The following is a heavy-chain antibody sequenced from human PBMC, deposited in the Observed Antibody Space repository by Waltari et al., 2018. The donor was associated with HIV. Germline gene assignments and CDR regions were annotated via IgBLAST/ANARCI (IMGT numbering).Heavy chain of an antibody. J-gene: IGHJ4*02. D-gene: IGHD1-26*01. Sequence: QVQLVESGGGVVQPGGCLRLSCIASGFTFGNYGMHWVRQAPGKGLEWVAEIWAGGNHQYHTESVKGRFTISRDNSKDTLYLQMNSLTVEDTAVYYCARRLYSENSYDYFDHWGQGTLVTVSS. CDR2: IWAGGNHQ. V-gene: IGHV3-33*01. CDR3: ARRLYSENSYDYFDH. CDR1: GFTFGNYG.